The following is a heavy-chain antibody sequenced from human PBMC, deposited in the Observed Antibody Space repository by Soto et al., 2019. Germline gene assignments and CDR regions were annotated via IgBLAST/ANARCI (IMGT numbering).Heavy chain of an antibody. Sequence: ASVKVSCKASGYTFTSYGISWVRQAPGQGLEWMGWISAYNGNTNYAQKLQGRVTMTTDTSTSTAYMELRSLRSDDTAVYYCARDLGAVVVPAAKVTFGPWGQGTLVTVSS. D-gene: IGHD2-2*01. CDR2: ISAYNGNT. V-gene: IGHV1-18*01. J-gene: IGHJ5*02. CDR3: ARDLGAVVVPAAKVTFGP. CDR1: GYTFTSYG.